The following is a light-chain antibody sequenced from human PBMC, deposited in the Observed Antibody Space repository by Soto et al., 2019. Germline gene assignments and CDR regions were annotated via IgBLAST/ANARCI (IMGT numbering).Light chain of an antibody. CDR3: CSYAGSSTLVV. Sequence: QSALTQPASVSGSPGQSITLSCTGTSSDVGSYNLVSWYQQHPGKAPKLMIYEGSKRPSGVSNRFSGSKSGNTASLTISGLQAEDEADYYCCSYAGSSTLVVFGGGTK. CDR2: EGS. J-gene: IGLJ2*01. CDR1: SSDVGSYNL. V-gene: IGLV2-23*03.